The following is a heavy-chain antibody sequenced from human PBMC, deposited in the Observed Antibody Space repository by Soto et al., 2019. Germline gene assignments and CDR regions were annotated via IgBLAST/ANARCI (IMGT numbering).Heavy chain of an antibody. CDR1: GGSFSGYY. Sequence: ASETLSLTCAVYGGSFSGYYWSWIRQPPGKGLEWIGEINHSGSTNYNPSLKSRVTISVDTSKNQFSLKLSSVTAADTAVYYCARGGPTGTAGHFDYWGQGTLVTVSS. CDR3: ARGGPTGTAGHFDY. J-gene: IGHJ4*02. CDR2: INHSGST. V-gene: IGHV4-34*01. D-gene: IGHD6-13*01.